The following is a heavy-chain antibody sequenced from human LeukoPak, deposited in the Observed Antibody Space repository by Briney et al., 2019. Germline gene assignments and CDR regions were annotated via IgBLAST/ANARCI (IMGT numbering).Heavy chain of an antibody. V-gene: IGHV4-30-4*01. CDR2: IYYSGST. CDR3: ARVDIVATTIYYFDY. D-gene: IGHD5-12*01. CDR1: GGSISSGDYY. J-gene: IGHJ4*01. Sequence: SETLSLTCTVSGGSISSGDYYWSWIRQPPGKGLEWIGYIYYSGSTYYNPSLKSRVTISVDTSKNQFSLKLSSVTAADTAVYYCARVDIVATTIYYFDYWGQEPWSPSPQ.